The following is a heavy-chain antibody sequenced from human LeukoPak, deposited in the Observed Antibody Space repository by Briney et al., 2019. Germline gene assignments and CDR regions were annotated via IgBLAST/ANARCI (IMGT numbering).Heavy chain of an antibody. CDR3: ARGRIGMAYFDY. CDR2: ISPSSSNI. D-gene: IGHD6-13*01. CDR1: GFTFSDYY. Sequence: GGSLRLSCAASGFTFSDYYMSWIRQAPGKGLEWVSYISPSSSNIYYADSVKGRFTISRDNARDSLYLRMSSLRDDDTAVYYCARGRIGMAYFDYWGQGSLVTVSS. J-gene: IGHJ4*02. V-gene: IGHV3-11*04.